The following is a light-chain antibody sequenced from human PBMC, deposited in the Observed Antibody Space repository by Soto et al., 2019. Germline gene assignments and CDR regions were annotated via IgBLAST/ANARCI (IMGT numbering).Light chain of an antibody. CDR3: QQYGSSTAT. J-gene: IGKJ1*01. CDR2: GAS. Sequence: EVVLTQSPGALSLSPGERATLSCRASHSGDSSYLAWYQQKPGQAPRLLIYGASSRATGIPDRFSGSGSGTDFTLPISRLEPEDFAVYYCQQYGSSTATFGQGTKVDIK. V-gene: IGKV3-20*01. CDR1: HSGDSSY.